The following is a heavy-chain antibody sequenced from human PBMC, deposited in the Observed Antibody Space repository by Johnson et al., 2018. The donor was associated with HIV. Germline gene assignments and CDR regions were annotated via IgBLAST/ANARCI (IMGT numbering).Heavy chain of an antibody. D-gene: IGHD3-22*01. CDR3: ASRNRGGHDYYDSRTDAFDI. CDR2: IYSGGST. V-gene: IGHV3-66*01. Sequence: EVQLVESGGGLVQPGGSLRLSCAASGFTVSSNYMSWVRQAPGKGLEWVSVIYSGGSTYYADSAKGRFTISRDNSKNTLYLQMNSLRGEDTAVYYCASRNRGGHDYYDSRTDAFDIWGQGTMVTVSS. CDR1: GFTVSSNY. J-gene: IGHJ3*02.